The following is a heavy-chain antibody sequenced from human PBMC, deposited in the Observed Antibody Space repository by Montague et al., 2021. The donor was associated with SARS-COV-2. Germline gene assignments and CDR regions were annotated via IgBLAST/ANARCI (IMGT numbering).Heavy chain of an antibody. V-gene: IGHV4-59*01. J-gene: IGHJ4*02. CDR1: GMSISSYY. CDR3: ARGDGHYYGSGTYPYY. CDR2: IYYSGST. Sequence: SETLSLTCTVSGMSISSYYWTWIRQPPGKGLEWIGFIYYSGSTNYNPSLKSRVTISVDTSKNQFSLKLSSVTAADTAVYYCARGDGHYYGSGTYPYYWGQGTLVTVSS. D-gene: IGHD3-10*01.